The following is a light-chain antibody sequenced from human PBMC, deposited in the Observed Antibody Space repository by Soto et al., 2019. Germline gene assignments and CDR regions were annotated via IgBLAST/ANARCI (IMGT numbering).Light chain of an antibody. V-gene: IGKV1-27*01. CDR2: SAY. CDR3: QKYDNAPLT. Sequence: DIQMTQAPSSLSASVGDRVTITCRARQDISTHLAWYQKKPRKVPKLLISSAYTLQSGVPPRFSGSGSGTDFTLTISSLQPEDVATYYCQKYDNAPLTFGGGTKVEIK. J-gene: IGKJ4*01. CDR1: QDISTH.